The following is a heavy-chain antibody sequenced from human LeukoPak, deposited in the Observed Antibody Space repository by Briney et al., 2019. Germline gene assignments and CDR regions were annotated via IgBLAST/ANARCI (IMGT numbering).Heavy chain of an antibody. J-gene: IGHJ4*02. D-gene: IGHD5-18*01. CDR1: GFTFSSYA. V-gene: IGHV3-23*01. CDR2: ISISGDRI. CDR3: ARSRDSYGSDFDY. Sequence: GGSLRLSCAASGFTFSSYAMSWVRQAPGKGLEWVSSISISGDRIFYVDSVKGRFTISRDNSKNTLYLQMNSLRAEDTAVYYCARSRDSYGSDFDYWGQGTLVAVSS.